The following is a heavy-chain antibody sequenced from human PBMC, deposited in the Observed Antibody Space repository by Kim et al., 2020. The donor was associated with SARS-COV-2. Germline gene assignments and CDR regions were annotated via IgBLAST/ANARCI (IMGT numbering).Heavy chain of an antibody. V-gene: IGHV3-43*01. Sequence: ADSVKGRVTISRDNSKNSLYLQMNSLRTEDTALYYCAPIFEDTAMVAFDYWGQGTLVTVSS. D-gene: IGHD5-18*01. J-gene: IGHJ4*02. CDR3: APIFEDTAMVAFDY.